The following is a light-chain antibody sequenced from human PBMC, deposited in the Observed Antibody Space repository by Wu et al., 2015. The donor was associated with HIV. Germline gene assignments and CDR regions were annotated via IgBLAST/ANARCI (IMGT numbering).Light chain of an antibody. Sequence: DIQMTQSPSTLSASVGDRVSITCRASQSISTWLAWYQQKPGKVPKLLIYKASSLESGVPSRFSGSGSGTEFTLTISSLQSEDFAVYYCQQYNNWPPWTFGQGTKVEIK. CDR1: QSISTW. J-gene: IGKJ1*01. CDR3: QQYNNWPPWT. CDR2: KAS. V-gene: IGKV1-5*03.